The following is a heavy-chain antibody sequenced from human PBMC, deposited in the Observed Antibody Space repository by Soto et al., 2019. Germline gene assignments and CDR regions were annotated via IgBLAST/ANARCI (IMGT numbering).Heavy chain of an antibody. V-gene: IGHV4-59*08. CDR3: ARLFCSSTSCYSVFDY. D-gene: IGHD2-2*01. CDR1: GGSISSYY. J-gene: IGHJ4*02. Sequence: SETLALTCTVYGGSISSYYWRWIRQPPGKGLEWIGYIYYSGSTNYNPSLKSRVTISVDTSKNQFSLKLSSVTAADTAVYYCARLFCSSTSCYSVFDYWGQGTLVTVSS. CDR2: IYYSGST.